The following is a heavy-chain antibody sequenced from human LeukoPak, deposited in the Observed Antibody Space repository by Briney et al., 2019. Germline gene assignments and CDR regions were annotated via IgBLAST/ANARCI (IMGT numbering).Heavy chain of an antibody. D-gene: IGHD1-7*01. CDR1: GFTFSSSA. CDR3: AKEGGTGTRFDY. J-gene: IGHJ4*02. V-gene: IGHV3-23*01. Sequence: PGGSLRLSCAASGFTFSSSAMSWVRQAPGKGLYWVSAISGRGTGTYYADSVKGRFTISRDNSKNTLYLQMNSLRAEDTAVYYCAKEGGTGTRFDYWGQGTLVTVSS. CDR2: ISGRGTGT.